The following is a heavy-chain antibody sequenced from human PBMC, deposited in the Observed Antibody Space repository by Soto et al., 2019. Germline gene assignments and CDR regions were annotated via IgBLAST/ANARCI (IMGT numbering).Heavy chain of an antibody. CDR3: TTEQDSIAAAGYAAC. J-gene: IGHJ4*02. CDR2: IKSKTDGGTT. Sequence: EVQLVESGGGLVEPGGSLRLSCAASGFTFSNAWMSWVRQAPGKGLEWVGRIKSKTDGGTTDYAAPVKGRFTISRDDSNNTLYLQMNSLKTEDTAVYYCTTEQDSIAAAGYAACWGQGTLVTVSS. V-gene: IGHV3-15*01. D-gene: IGHD6-13*01. CDR1: GFTFSNAW.